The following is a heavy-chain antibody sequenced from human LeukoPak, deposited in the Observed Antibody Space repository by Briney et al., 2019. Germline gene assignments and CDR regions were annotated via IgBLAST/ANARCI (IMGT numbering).Heavy chain of an antibody. J-gene: IGHJ4*02. D-gene: IGHD6-6*01. CDR1: GFTFSSYA. Sequence: GGSLRLSCAASGFTFSSYAMSWVRQAPGKGLEWVSAISGSGGSTYYADSVKGRFTISRDNAKNSLYLQMNSLRAEDMALYYCAASEYSSSSAPFDYWGQGTLVTVSS. V-gene: IGHV3-23*01. CDR2: ISGSGGST. CDR3: AASEYSSSSAPFDY.